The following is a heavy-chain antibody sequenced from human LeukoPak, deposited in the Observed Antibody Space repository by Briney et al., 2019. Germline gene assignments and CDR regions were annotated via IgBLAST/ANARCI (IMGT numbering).Heavy chain of an antibody. CDR2: IFYSGST. V-gene: IGHV4-39*07. Sequence: PSETLSLTCTVSGGSISSSNYYWGWIRQPPGKGLEWIGNIFYSGSTHYNPSLKSRVTISVDTSKNQFSLKLSSVTAADTAVYYCARGRGYFDYWGQGTLVTVSS. CDR1: GGSISSSNYY. CDR3: ARGRGYFDY. J-gene: IGHJ4*03.